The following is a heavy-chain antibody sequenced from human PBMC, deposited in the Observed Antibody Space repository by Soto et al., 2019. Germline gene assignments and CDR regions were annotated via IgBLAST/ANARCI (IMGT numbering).Heavy chain of an antibody. D-gene: IGHD2-15*01. CDR1: GGSISSGDYY. V-gene: IGHV4-30-4*01. Sequence: PSETLSLACTVSGGSISSGDYYWSWIRQPPGKGLEWIGYIYYSGSTYYNPSLKSRVTISVDTSKNQFSLKLSSVTAADTAVYHCAKLECSGGSCYSGRLVDYFYYYMDVWGKGTTVTVSS. CDR2: IYYSGST. J-gene: IGHJ6*03. CDR3: AKLECSGGSCYSGRLVDYFYYYMDV.